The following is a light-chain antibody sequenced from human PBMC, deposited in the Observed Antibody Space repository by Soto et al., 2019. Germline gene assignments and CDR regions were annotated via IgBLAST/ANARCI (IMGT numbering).Light chain of an antibody. V-gene: IGKV3-20*01. CDR2: GAS. CDR1: QSIISNY. J-gene: IGKJ1*01. Sequence: EIVLTQSPGTLSLSPGERATLSCRASQSIISNYLAWYQQKAGQAPRLLIYGASSRATGIPGRFSGSGSGTDFTLSISRLESEDFAVYYCRHYGSSTQTFGQGTKVDIK. CDR3: RHYGSSTQT.